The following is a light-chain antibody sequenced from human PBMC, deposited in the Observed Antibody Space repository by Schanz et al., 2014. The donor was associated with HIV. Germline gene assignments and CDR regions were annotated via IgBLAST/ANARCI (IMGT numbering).Light chain of an antibody. CDR2: EAS. V-gene: IGKV3-20*01. Sequence: EIVLTQSPATLSLSPGERATLSCRASQSVSSSLAWYQQKPGQAPRLLIYEASNRATGIPARFSGSGSGTDFTLTISRLEPEDFAVYYCQQYGSSPTFGGGTKVEIK. CDR1: QSVSSS. J-gene: IGKJ4*01. CDR3: QQYGSSPT.